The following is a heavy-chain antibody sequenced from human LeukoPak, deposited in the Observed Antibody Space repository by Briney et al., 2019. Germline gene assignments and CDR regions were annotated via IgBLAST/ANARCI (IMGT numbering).Heavy chain of an antibody. CDR1: GGTFSSYP. Sequence: GASVKVSCKASGGTFSSYPISWVRQAPGQGLEWMGRIIPILGMANYAQKFQGRVTITADKSTSAAYMELSSLRSEDTAVYYCARGVLGGYDYYFDYWGQGTLVTVSS. V-gene: IGHV1-69*04. D-gene: IGHD5-12*01. CDR2: IIPILGMA. J-gene: IGHJ4*02. CDR3: ARGVLGGYDYYFDY.